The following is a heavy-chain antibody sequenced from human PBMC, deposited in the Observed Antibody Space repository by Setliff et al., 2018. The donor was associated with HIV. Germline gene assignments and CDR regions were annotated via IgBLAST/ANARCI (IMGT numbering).Heavy chain of an antibody. D-gene: IGHD6-19*01. CDR3: ARHEPYSSGWLVDY. J-gene: IGHJ4*02. V-gene: IGHV4-39*01. Sequence: SETLSLTCTVSGGSISSSNYYWGWIRQPPGKGLAWMGSIYYSGSAYYNPSLESRVTISVDTSKNQFSLKLTSVTAADTAVYYCARHEPYSSGWLVDYWGQGTLVTVSS. CDR2: IYYSGSA. CDR1: GGSISSSNYY.